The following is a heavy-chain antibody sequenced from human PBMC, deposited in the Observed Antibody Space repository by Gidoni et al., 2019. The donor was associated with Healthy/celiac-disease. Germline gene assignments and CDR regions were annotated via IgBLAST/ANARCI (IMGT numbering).Heavy chain of an antibody. J-gene: IGHJ5*02. CDR2: ST. Sequence: STYYNPSLKSRVTISVDTSKNQFSLKLSSVTAADTAVYYCARREEGLRGPLRKNWFDPWGQGTLVTVSS. CDR3: ARREEGLRGPLRKNWFDP. V-gene: IGHV4-39*01. D-gene: IGHD5-12*01.